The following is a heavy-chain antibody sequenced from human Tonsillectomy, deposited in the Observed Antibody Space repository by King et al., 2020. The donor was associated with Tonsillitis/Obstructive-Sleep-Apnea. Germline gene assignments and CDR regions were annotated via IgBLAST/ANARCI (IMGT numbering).Heavy chain of an antibody. CDR1: GYTFPNYG. CDR2: ISAYNGHT. J-gene: IGHJ1*01. V-gene: IGHV1-18*01. D-gene: IGHD3-22*01. CDR3: ARVSMSHYYGSSDYYTFKY. Sequence: QLVQSGAEVKKPGASVKVSCKASGYTFPNYGISWVRQVPGQGLEWMGWISAYNGHTNYAQNLQDRVTMTTDTSTSTAYLEMRSLRSDETAFYYCARVSMSHYYGSSDYYTFKYWGQGTLVTVSS.